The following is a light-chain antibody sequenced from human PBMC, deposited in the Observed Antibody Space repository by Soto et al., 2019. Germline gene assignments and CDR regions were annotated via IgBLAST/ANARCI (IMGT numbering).Light chain of an antibody. Sequence: EFVLTQCPVTLSLSPGERATLSCRASRGIASSYLGWYQQKPGQAPRLLIYEASIRATGIPDRISGRGSATDFTLTINTLEPEDSAVYYCHRYDNSPPYTSDQGTKLEIK. J-gene: IGKJ2*01. CDR3: HRYDNSPPYT. CDR2: EAS. V-gene: IGKV3-20*01. CDR1: RGIASSY.